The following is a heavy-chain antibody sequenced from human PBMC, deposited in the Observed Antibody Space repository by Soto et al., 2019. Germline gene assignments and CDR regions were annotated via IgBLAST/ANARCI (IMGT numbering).Heavy chain of an antibody. CDR3: ARERRTKHNWFDP. Sequence: ASVKVSCKASGYTFTGYYMHCVRQAPGQGLEWMGWINPNSGGTNYAQKFQGWVTMTRDTSISTAYMELSRLRSDDTAVYYCARERRTKHNWFDPWGQGTLVTVSS. CDR2: INPNSGGT. D-gene: IGHD1-1*01. V-gene: IGHV1-2*04. CDR1: GYTFTGYY. J-gene: IGHJ5*02.